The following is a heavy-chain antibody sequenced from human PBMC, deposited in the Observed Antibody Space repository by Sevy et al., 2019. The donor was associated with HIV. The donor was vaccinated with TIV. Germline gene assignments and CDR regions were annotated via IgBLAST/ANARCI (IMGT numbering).Heavy chain of an antibody. CDR2: IIPIFGTA. CDR1: GGTFSSYA. D-gene: IGHD2-2*02. V-gene: IGHV1-69*13. J-gene: IGHJ6*02. CDR3: ARVGDGVVVPAAITYYYGMDV. Sequence: ASVKVSCKASGGTFSSYAISWVRQAPGQGLEWMGGIIPIFGTANYAQKFQGRVTITADESTSTAYMELSSLRSEDTAVYYCARVGDGVVVPAAITYYYGMDVWGQGTTVTVS.